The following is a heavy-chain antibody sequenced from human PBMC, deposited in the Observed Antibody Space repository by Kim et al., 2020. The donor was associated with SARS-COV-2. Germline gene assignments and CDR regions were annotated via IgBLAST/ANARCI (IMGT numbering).Heavy chain of an antibody. CDR1: GFTFSSYS. CDR3: ARDHPWTGLLWFGEAHYGMDV. J-gene: IGHJ6*02. D-gene: IGHD3-10*01. Sequence: GGSLRLSCAASGFTFSSYSMNWVRQAPGKGLEWVSYISSSSSIIYYADSVKGRFTISRDNAKNSLYLQMNSLRAEDTAVYYCARDHPWTGLLWFGEAHYGMDVWGQGTTVTVSS. CDR2: ISSSSSII. V-gene: IGHV3-48*04.